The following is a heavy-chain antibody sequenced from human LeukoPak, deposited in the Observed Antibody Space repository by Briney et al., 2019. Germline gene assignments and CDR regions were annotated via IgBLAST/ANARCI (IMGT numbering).Heavy chain of an antibody. V-gene: IGHV4-39*07. J-gene: IGHJ4*02. D-gene: IGHD3-10*01. CDR2: IFYSGST. CDR1: GGSISSNTYY. Sequence: SETLSLTCTVSGGSISSNTYYWGWIRQPPGKGLEWIGNIFYSGSTYYNPSLKSRVTISVDTSKNQFSLKLSAVTAADTAVYYCARVKGYYGSGDFDYWGQGTLVTVSS. CDR3: ARVKGYYGSGDFDY.